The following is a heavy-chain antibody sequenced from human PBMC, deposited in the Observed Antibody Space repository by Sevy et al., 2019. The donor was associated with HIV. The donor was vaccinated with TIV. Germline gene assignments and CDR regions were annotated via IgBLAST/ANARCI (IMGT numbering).Heavy chain of an antibody. V-gene: IGHV3-23*01. CDR3: AREGCTKPHDY. D-gene: IGHD2-8*01. CDR2: LSLGGGEI. CDR1: GFTFSKYS. Sequence: GGSLRLSCAASGFTFSKYSMSWVRQPPGKGLEWFSTLSLGGGEINKADSVKGRFTISRDNSKSSVYLQMNNLRPEDTAVYYCAREGCTKPHDYWGQGTLVTVSS. J-gene: IGHJ4*02.